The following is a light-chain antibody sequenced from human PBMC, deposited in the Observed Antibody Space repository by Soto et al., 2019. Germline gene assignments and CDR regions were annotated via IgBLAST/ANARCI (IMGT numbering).Light chain of an antibody. V-gene: IGLV2-11*01. CDR1: SSDVGDYNS. CDR2: DVS. Sequence: QSVLTQPRSVSGSPGQSVTVSCIGTSSDVGDYNSVSWYQQHPGKAPKLMIYDVSKRPSGVPDRFSGSKSGNTASLTISGLQAEDEADYYCCSYVAGSNVFGTGTKVTVL. CDR3: CSYVAGSNV. J-gene: IGLJ1*01.